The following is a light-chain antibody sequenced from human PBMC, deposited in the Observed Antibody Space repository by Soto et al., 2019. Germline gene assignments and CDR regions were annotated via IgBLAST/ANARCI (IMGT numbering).Light chain of an antibody. J-gene: IGLJ2*01. CDR3: SSYTSTDTHVV. CDR1: SSDVGAYNY. CDR2: GVT. V-gene: IGLV2-14*01. Sequence: QSALTQPASVSGSPGQSITISFTGTSSDVGAYNYVSWYQQHPGKAPKVMIYGVTNRPSGVSSRFSGSKSGNTASLAISGLQAEDEADYYCSSYTSTDTHVVFGGGTKLTVL.